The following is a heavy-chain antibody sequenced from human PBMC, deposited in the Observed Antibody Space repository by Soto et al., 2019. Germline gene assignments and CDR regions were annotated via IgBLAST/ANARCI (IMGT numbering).Heavy chain of an antibody. CDR2: ISGSGDST. Sequence: GGSLRLSCAASGFTFSSYAMSWVRQAPGKGLEWVSGISGSGDSTYYADSVKGRFTISRDNSKNTLYLQMNSLRAEDTAVYYCAKPSGGYCSGGSCYFAPHGMDVWGQGTTVTVSS. D-gene: IGHD2-15*01. CDR3: AKPSGGYCSGGSCYFAPHGMDV. J-gene: IGHJ6*02. CDR1: GFTFSSYA. V-gene: IGHV3-23*01.